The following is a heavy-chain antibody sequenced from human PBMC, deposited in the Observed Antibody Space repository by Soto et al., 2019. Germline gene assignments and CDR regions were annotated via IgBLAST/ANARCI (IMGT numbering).Heavy chain of an antibody. D-gene: IGHD4-17*01. CDR3: GGGALDGFYANGVDV. CDR1: GFTFSTYW. Sequence: EVQLVESGGGLVQPGGSLRLSCAASGFTFSTYWMYWVRQAPGKGLEWVANTDTDGSRKNYVDSVKGRFIISRDNAKNSLVLQMNRPRADDTGVYYCGGGALDGFYANGVDVWGQGTTVTVSS. CDR2: TDTDGSRK. J-gene: IGHJ6*02. V-gene: IGHV3-7*04.